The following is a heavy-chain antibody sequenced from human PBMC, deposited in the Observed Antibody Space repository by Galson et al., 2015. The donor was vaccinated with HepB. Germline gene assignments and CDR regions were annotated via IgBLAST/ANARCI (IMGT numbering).Heavy chain of an antibody. CDR1: AFTFSNYA. Sequence: SLRLSCAASAFTFSNYAMHWVRQAPGKGLEWLAVILYDGHNNYCADSARGRFSISRDNSKRTLYLLMNSLRVEDTAVYYCARRAGASGGFAFDYWGQGTLVIVSS. J-gene: IGHJ4*02. D-gene: IGHD3-10*01. V-gene: IGHV3-30*04. CDR3: ARRAGASGGFAFDY. CDR2: ILYDGHNN.